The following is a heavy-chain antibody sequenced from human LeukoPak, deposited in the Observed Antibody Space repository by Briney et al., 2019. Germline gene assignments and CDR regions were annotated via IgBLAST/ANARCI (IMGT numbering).Heavy chain of an antibody. V-gene: IGHV3-21*04. D-gene: IGHD1-7*01. CDR1: GFTFSSYG. Sequence: GGSLRLSCAASGFTFSSYGMHWVRQAPGKGLEWVSSISSSSSYIYYADSVKGRFTISRDNAKNSLYLQMNSLRAEDTAVYYCASSGTSAAKGFDYWGQGTLVTVSS. CDR3: ASSGTSAAKGFDY. J-gene: IGHJ4*02. CDR2: ISSSSSYI.